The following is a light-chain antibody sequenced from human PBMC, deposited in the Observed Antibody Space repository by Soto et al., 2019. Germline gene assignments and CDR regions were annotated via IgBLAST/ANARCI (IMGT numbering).Light chain of an antibody. V-gene: IGLV1-51*01. CDR1: SSNVGGNY. CDR3: GTWDISLDTVV. J-gene: IGLJ2*01. Sequence: QSVLTQPPSVSAAPGQKVTISFSGSSSNVGGNYVSWYQVLPQKAPKLLIYDNHKRHSGSPDRFSGSKSGTSATLGITDLQTGDEAEYYCGTWDISLDTVVFGGGTKLTVL. CDR2: DNH.